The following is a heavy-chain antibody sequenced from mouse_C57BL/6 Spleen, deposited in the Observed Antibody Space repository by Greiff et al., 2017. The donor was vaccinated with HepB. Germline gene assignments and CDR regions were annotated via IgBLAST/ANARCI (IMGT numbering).Heavy chain of an antibody. CDR2: ISSGGSYT. D-gene: IGHD1-1*01. J-gene: IGHJ4*01. V-gene: IGHV5-6*01. Sequence: EVKVVESGGDLVKPGGSLKLSCAASGFTFSSYGMSWVRQTPDKRLEWVATISSGGSYTYYPDSVKGRFTISRDNAKNTLYLQMSSLKSEDTAMYYCARDYYGISVDAMDYWGQVTSVTVSS. CDR1: GFTFSSYG. CDR3: ARDYYGISVDAMDY.